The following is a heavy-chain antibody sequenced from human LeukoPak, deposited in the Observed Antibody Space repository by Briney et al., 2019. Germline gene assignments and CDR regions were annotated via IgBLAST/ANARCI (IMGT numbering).Heavy chain of an antibody. V-gene: IGHV4-39*01. CDR2: IYDSGST. J-gene: IGHJ4*02. CDR1: GGSISSSSYY. CDR3: ARQLGYCSSTSCYADKVDY. D-gene: IGHD2-2*01. Sequence: SETLSLTCTVSGGSISSSSYYWGWIRQPPGKGLEWIGSIYDSGSTYYNPSLKSRVTISVDTSKNKFSLKLSSVTAADTAVYYYARQLGYCSSTSCYADKVDYWGQGTLVTVSS.